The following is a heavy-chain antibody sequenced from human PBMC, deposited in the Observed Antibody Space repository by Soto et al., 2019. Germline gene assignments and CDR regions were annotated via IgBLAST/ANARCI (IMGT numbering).Heavy chain of an antibody. V-gene: IGHV3-30-3*01. CDR1: GFTFSSYA. D-gene: IGHD1-1*01. J-gene: IGHJ6*02. Sequence: GGSLRLSCAASGFTFSSYAMHWVRQAPGKGLEWVAVISYDGSNKYYADSVKGRFTISRDNSKNTLYLQMNSLRAEGTAVYYCARDFKLEPGHYYYYGMEVWGQGTTVPVSS. CDR2: ISYDGSNK. CDR3: ARDFKLEPGHYYYYGMEV.